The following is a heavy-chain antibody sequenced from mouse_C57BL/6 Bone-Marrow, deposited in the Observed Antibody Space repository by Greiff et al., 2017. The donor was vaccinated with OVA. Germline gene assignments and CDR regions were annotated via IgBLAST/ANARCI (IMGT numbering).Heavy chain of an antibody. CDR1: GYSITSGYY. CDR3: ARGVLRLFAY. J-gene: IGHJ3*01. D-gene: IGHD1-1*01. V-gene: IGHV3-6*01. Sequence: EVKLVESGPGLVKPSQSLSLTCSVTGYSITSGYYWNWIRQFPGNKLEWMGYISYDGSNNYNPSLKNRISITRDTSKNQFFLKLNSVTTEDTATYYCARGVLRLFAYWGQGTLVTVSA. CDR2: ISYDGSN.